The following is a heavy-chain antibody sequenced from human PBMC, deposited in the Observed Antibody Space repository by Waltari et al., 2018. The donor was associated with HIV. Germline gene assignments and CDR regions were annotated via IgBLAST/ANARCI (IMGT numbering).Heavy chain of an antibody. Sequence: EVQLLESGGGLVQPGGSLRLSCAASGFTFSSYAMSWVRQAPGKGLEWVSAISGSGGSTYSADSLKGRFTISRDNSKNTLYLQMNSLRAEDTAVYYCAKESNCSGGSCYGSYGDYDPGYFDYWGQGTLVTVSS. J-gene: IGHJ4*02. CDR2: ISGSGGST. D-gene: IGHD2-15*01. CDR3: AKESNCSGGSCYGSYGDYDPGYFDY. V-gene: IGHV3-23*01. CDR1: GFTFSSYA.